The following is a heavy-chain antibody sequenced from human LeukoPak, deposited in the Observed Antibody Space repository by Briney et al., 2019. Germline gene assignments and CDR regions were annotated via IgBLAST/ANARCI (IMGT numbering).Heavy chain of an antibody. Sequence: GGSLRLSCAASGFTFSSYGMHWVRQAPGKGLEWVAFIRYDGSNKYYADSVKGRFTISRDNSKNTLYLQMNSLRAENTAVYYCAKPRAVVVAASFDYWGQGTLVTVSS. CDR1: GFTFSSYG. D-gene: IGHD2-15*01. CDR2: IRYDGSNK. J-gene: IGHJ4*02. V-gene: IGHV3-30*02. CDR3: AKPRAVVVAASFDY.